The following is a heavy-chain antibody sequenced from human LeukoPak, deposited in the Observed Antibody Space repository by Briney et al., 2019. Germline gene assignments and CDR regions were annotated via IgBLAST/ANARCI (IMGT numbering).Heavy chain of an antibody. CDR1: GYTFTSYG. D-gene: IGHD6-13*01. Sequence: ASVKVSCKASGYTFTSYGISWVRQAPGQGLEWMGWISAYNGNTNYAQKLQGRVTITADESTSTAYMELSSLRSEDTAVYYCARSIAAAGTFFPYYWGQGTLVTVSS. CDR3: ARSIAAAGTFFPYY. CDR2: ISAYNGNT. V-gene: IGHV1-18*01. J-gene: IGHJ4*02.